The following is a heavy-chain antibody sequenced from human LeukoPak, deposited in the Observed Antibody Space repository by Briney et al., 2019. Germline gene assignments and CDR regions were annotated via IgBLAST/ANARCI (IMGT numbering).Heavy chain of an antibody. CDR2: IYFSGST. D-gene: IGHD4-23*01. CDR3: ARARTTVVTDYFDY. V-gene: IGHV4-61*02. J-gene: IGHJ4*02. Sequence: TSETLSLTCIVSGGSISSGSYYWTWIRQPAGKGLEWIGRIYFSGSTNYNPSLKSRVTISVDTSKNQFSLKLRSVTAADTAVYYCARARTTVVTDYFDYWGQGTLVTVSP. CDR1: GGSISSGSYY.